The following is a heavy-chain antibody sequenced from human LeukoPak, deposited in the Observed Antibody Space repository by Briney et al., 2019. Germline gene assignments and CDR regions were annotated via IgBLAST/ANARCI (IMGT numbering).Heavy chain of an antibody. CDR1: GFSFGNYA. J-gene: IGHJ4*02. CDR2: ISDTGATT. Sequence: GGSLRLSCVASGFSFGNYAMSWVRQAPGKGLEWVSAISDTGATTYDADSVKGRFTIPRDNSRSTLYLQMNSLRAEDTALYYCAKDTSIGRYCTNGVCSPFDYWGQGTLVTVSS. V-gene: IGHV3-23*01. CDR3: AKDTSIGRYCTNGVCSPFDY. D-gene: IGHD2-8*01.